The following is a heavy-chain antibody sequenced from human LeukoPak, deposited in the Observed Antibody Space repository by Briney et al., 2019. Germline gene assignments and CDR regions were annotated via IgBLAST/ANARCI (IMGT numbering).Heavy chain of an antibody. CDR3: ARATDTAMVTRYFDY. Sequence: GASVKVSCKASGYTFTSYYMHWVRQAPGQGLEWMGIINPSGGSTSYAQKFQGRVTMTRVTSTSTVYMELSSLRSEDTAVYYCARATDTAMVTRYFDYWGQGTLVTVSS. D-gene: IGHD5-18*01. V-gene: IGHV1-46*01. J-gene: IGHJ4*02. CDR1: GYTFTSYY. CDR2: INPSGGST.